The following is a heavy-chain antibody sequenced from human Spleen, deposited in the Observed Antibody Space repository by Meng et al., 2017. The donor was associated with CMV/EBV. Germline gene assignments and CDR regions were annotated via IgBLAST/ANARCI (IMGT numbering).Heavy chain of an antibody. V-gene: IGHV3-23*01. CDR3: AKLPTVTTIRGFDY. CDR1: GVIFSSYA. D-gene: IGHD4-17*01. CDR2: ISGNARDT. J-gene: IGHJ4*02. Sequence: GESLKISCAASGVIFSSYAMNWVRQAPGKGLEWVATISGNARDTYYADSLKGRFTISRDNSKNTLYLQMNSLRAEDTAIYYCAKLPTVTTIRGFDYWGQGTLVTVSS.